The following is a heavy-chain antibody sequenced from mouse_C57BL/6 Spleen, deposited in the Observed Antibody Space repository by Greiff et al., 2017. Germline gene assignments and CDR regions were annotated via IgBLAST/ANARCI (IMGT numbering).Heavy chain of an antibody. Sequence: QVQLQQSGAELVRPGASVKLSCKASGFTFTDYYINWVKQRPGQGLEWIARIYPGSGNTYYNERFKGKATLTADKSSSTAYMQLSSLTSEDSAVYFCARAVGSWFAYWGQGTLVTVSA. CDR2: IYPGSGNT. V-gene: IGHV1-76*01. J-gene: IGHJ3*01. CDR3: ARAVGSWFAY. CDR1: GFTFTDYY.